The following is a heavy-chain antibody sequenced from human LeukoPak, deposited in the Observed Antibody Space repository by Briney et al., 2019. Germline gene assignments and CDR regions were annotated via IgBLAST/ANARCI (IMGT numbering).Heavy chain of an antibody. V-gene: IGHV4-39*07. J-gene: IGHJ2*01. Sequence: SETLSLTCSVSGGSLRGGTYYWGWIRQPPGKGLEWIGTIYYTGSTYYNRALKSRVTISVDTSKNQFSLKLNSVTAADTAVYYCARDRKYDWYFDLWGRGTLVTVSS. D-gene: IGHD2-2*01. CDR1: GGSLRGGTYY. CDR2: IYYTGST. CDR3: ARDRKYDWYFDL.